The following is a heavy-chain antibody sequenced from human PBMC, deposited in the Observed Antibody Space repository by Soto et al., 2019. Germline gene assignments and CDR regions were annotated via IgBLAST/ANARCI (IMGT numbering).Heavy chain of an antibody. V-gene: IGHV5-51*01. D-gene: IGHD3-22*01. CDR1: GYNFPAYW. CDR3: AKSGASGDYPH. J-gene: IGHJ4*02. Sequence: PGESLKISCKGSGYNFPAYWIAWVRQMPGKGLEWMGIIYPGDSETRYSPSFKGRVTISADKSINTAYLQWSSLQTSDIAMYYCAKSGASGDYPHWGQGTQVTVSS. CDR2: IYPGDSET.